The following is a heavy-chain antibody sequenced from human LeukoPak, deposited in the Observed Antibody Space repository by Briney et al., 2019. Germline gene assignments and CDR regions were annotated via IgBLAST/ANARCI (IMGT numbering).Heavy chain of an antibody. CDR1: GFTFSDYF. CDR2: INSAGDNI. D-gene: IGHD3-3*01. J-gene: IGHJ6*03. Sequence: GGSLRLSCVASGFTFSDYFMSWIRQAPGKGLEWLSFINSAGDNIYYADSVKGRFTISRDNSKNTLYLQMNSLRAEDTAVYYCARDGRLRFLEWLPRDYMDVWGKGTTVTVSS. V-gene: IGHV3-11*04. CDR3: ARDGRLRFLEWLPRDYMDV.